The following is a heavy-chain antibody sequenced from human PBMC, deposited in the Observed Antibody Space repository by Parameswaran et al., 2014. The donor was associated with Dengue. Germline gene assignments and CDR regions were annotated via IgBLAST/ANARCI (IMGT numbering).Heavy chain of an antibody. CDR3: AKEGAAYRGYFYGMDV. V-gene: IGHV3-33*06. J-gene: IGHJ6*02. CDR2: YGMMEVI. D-gene: IGHD6-13*01. Sequence: LEWWQLYGMMEVINYADSVKGRFTISRDNSRNTLYLQMNSLRVEDTAVYYCAKEGAAYRGYFYGMDVWGQGTTVTVSS.